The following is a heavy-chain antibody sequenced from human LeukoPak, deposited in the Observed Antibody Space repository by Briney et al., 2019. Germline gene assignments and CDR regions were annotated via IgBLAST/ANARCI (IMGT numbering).Heavy chain of an antibody. Sequence: ASVKVSCKAFGYTFTSNYMHWVRQAPGQGPEWMGVISPSGGSTTYAQKFQGRVTLTRDMSTSTDYLELSSLRSEDTAVYYCARGRRLGYCSGGTCYRFDYWGQGTLVTVSS. CDR2: ISPSGGST. CDR1: GYTFTSNY. D-gene: IGHD2-15*01. CDR3: ARGRRLGYCSGGTCYRFDY. V-gene: IGHV1-46*01. J-gene: IGHJ4*02.